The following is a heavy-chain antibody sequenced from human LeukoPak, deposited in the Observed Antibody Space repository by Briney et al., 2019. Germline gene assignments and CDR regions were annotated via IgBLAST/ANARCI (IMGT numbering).Heavy chain of an antibody. Sequence: AGSLTLSCAASGFTFSSYCMSWVRQAPGKGLEWVANINQDGSEKYYVDTVKGRFTICRDNGTDSLYLQMSRLRAEDTAVYDCARVMEAGYCSGGSCYHQPGFFDYWGQGTLVTVSS. CDR1: GFTFSSYC. J-gene: IGHJ4*02. CDR3: ARVMEAGYCSGGSCYHQPGFFDY. V-gene: IGHV3-7*04. D-gene: IGHD2-15*01. CDR2: INQDGSEK.